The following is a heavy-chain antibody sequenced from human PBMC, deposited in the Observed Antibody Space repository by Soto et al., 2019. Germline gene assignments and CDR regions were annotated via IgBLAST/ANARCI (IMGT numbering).Heavy chain of an antibody. D-gene: IGHD6-13*01. J-gene: IGHJ5*02. CDR3: ARHHSHSSSYVDP. CDR1: GGSIRIGSYY. CDR2: IYYSGST. V-gene: IGHV4-39*01. Sequence: PSETLSLTRSFFGGSIRIGSYYWCWIRQPPGKGLEWIGSIYYSGSTYYNPSLKSRVTISVDTSKNQFSLKLSSVTAADTAVYYCARHHSHSSSYVDPWGQG.